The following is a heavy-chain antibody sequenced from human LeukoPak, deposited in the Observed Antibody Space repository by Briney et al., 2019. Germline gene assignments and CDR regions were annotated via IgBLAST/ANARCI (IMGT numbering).Heavy chain of an antibody. Sequence: ASVKVSCKASGYTFTSYYMHWVRQAPGQGLEGMGIINPSGVSTSYAKKFQGRVTMTRDTSTSTVYMELSSLRSEDTAVYSCARGTGYYGMDVWGQGTTVTVSS. V-gene: IGHV1-46*01. J-gene: IGHJ6*02. CDR2: INPSGVST. CDR3: ARGTGYYGMDV. D-gene: IGHD4-17*01. CDR1: GYTFTSYY.